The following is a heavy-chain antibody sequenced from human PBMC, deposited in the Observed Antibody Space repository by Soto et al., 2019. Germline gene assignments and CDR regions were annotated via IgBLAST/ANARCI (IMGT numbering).Heavy chain of an antibody. J-gene: IGHJ5*02. CDR3: AREIDGYNFP. Sequence: SETLSLTCTVSGGSSSSYYWSWIRQPPGKGLEWIGYIYYSGSTNYNPSLKSRVTISVDTSKNQFSLKLSSVTAADTAVYYCAREIDGYNFPWGKGTLVTVS. CDR1: GGSSSSYY. CDR2: IYYSGST. V-gene: IGHV4-59*01. D-gene: IGHD5-12*01.